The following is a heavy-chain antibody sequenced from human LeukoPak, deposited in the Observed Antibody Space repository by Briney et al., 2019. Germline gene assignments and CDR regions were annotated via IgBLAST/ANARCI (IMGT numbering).Heavy chain of an antibody. Sequence: GGSLRLSCAASGFTFSDYYMSWIRQAPGKGLEWVSYISSSGSTIYYADSVKGRFTISRDNAKNSLYLQMNSLRAEDTAVYYCALTGGGLRDYGDYKYYFDYWGQGTLVTVSS. V-gene: IGHV3-11*04. CDR3: ALTGGGLRDYGDYKYYFDY. CDR2: ISSSGSTI. D-gene: IGHD4-17*01. J-gene: IGHJ4*02. CDR1: GFTFSDYY.